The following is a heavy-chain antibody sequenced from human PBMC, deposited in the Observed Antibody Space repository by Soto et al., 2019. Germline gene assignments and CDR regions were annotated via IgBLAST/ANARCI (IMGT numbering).Heavy chain of an antibody. J-gene: IGHJ6*02. CDR2: INPTGGDT. CDR1: GYTFSNFY. CDR3: ARGEGSEYNWVQYYYVMDV. D-gene: IGHD1-1*01. Sequence: QVQLVQSGAEVKKPGASVKVSCKASGYTFSNFYLHWVRQAPGQGLEWVGIINPTGGDTRYAQKFQGRVTMTRDTSTSTVYMELSSLRSEDTAVYYCARGEGSEYNWVQYYYVMDVWGQGAPVTVSS. V-gene: IGHV1-46*01.